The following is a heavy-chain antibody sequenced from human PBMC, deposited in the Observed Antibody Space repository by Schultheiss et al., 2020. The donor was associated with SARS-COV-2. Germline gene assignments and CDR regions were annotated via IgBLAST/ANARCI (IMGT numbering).Heavy chain of an antibody. D-gene: IGHD2-8*01. CDR2: ISGSGSTI. J-gene: IGHJ4*02. Sequence: GGSLRLSCAASGFTFSSYAMSYVRQAPGKGLEWVSTISGSGSTIYYADSVKGRFTISRDNAKNSLYLQMNSLRVEDTAVYYCATDLGYCLNGDCYWGQGTLVTVSS. V-gene: IGHV3-23*01. CDR3: ATDLGYCLNGDCY. CDR1: GFTFSSYA.